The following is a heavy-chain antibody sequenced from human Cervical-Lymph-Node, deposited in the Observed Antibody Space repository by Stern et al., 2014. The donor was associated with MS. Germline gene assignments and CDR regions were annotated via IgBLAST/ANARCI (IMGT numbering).Heavy chain of an antibody. CDR3: ARDTSSPERSDW. D-gene: IGHD1-1*01. Sequence: EVQLVQSGGGVIPPGGSLRLSCTASGFTVSRDYMTWVRQAPGKGLEWFSLITNVGSPFYTDSVKGRFTISRDDSKNTVYLHMTSLRAEDTAMYYCARDTSSPERSDWWGQGTLVTVSS. J-gene: IGHJ4*02. CDR1: GFTVSRDY. V-gene: IGHV3-53*01. CDR2: ITNVGSP.